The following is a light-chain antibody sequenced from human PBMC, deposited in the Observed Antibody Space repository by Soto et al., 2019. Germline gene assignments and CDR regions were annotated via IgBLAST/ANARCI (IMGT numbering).Light chain of an antibody. V-gene: IGKV3-20*01. Sequence: EIVLTQSPGTLSLSTGERATLSCRASQSVSSSHLAWYQQKPGQAPRLLIYGASSRATGIPDRFSGSESGRDFTLTISRLEPEDFAVYYCQQYGSSRRLTFGGGTKVDIK. CDR3: QQYGSSRRLT. J-gene: IGKJ4*01. CDR1: QSVSSSH. CDR2: GAS.